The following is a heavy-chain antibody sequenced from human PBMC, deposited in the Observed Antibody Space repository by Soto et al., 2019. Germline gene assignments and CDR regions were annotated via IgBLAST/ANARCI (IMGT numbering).Heavy chain of an antibody. CDR2: IYSGETT. V-gene: IGHV3-53*01. D-gene: IGHD2-21*02. CDR3: TRDGRGLGRLSLFEY. Sequence: EVQLVESGGGLIHPGGSLRLSCAASGFNVNSDYMNWVRQTPGKGLEWVAPIYSGETTYYADSVRGRFTISSDKSKNTLYFQLSSLRIEDTAVYYCTRDGRGLGRLSLFEYWGQGVLVTVSS. CDR1: GFNVNSDY. J-gene: IGHJ4*02.